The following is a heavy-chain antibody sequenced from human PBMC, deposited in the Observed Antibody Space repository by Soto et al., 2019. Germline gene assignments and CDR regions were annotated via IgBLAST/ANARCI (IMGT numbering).Heavy chain of an antibody. D-gene: IGHD3-3*01. CDR1: GYTFTGYY. Sequence: ASVKVSCKASGYTFTGYYMHWVRQAPGQGPEWMGWINPNSGGTNYAQKFQGRVTMTRDTSISTAYMELSRLRSDDTAVYYCARENYDFWSGNDYWGQGTLVTVSS. J-gene: IGHJ4*02. V-gene: IGHV1-2*02. CDR3: ARENYDFWSGNDY. CDR2: INPNSGGT.